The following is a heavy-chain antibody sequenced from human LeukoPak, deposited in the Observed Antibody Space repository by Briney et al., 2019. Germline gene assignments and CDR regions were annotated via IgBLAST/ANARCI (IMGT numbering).Heavy chain of an antibody. CDR1: GGSISSYY. J-gene: IGHJ3*02. V-gene: IGHV4-59*01. D-gene: IGHD1-7*01. Sequence: SETLSLTCTVSGGSISSYYWSWIRQPPGKGLEWIGYIYFSGSTNYNPSLKSRVTISVDTSKNHFSLKLSSVTAADTAMHYCAKALTGTTCAFEMWGQGTMVTVSS. CDR2: IYFSGST. CDR3: AKALTGTTCAFEM.